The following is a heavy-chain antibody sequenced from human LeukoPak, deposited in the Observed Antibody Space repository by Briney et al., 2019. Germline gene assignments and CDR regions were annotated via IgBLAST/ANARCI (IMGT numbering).Heavy chain of an antibody. CDR3: ARGRDGYNFLNRGEYYYFDY. Sequence: PSETLSLTCTVSGGSITSGTYYWSWIRQPAGKGLEWIGRFYTSGSTNYNPSLKSRVTVSVDTSKDQFSLKLSSVTAADTAVYYCARGRDGYNFLNRGEYYYFDYWGQGTLVTVSS. J-gene: IGHJ4*02. CDR1: GGSITSGTYY. D-gene: IGHD5-24*01. V-gene: IGHV4-61*02. CDR2: FYTSGST.